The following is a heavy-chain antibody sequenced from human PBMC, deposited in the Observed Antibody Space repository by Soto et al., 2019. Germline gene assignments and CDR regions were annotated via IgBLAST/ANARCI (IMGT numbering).Heavy chain of an antibody. V-gene: IGHV3-64*02. CDR2: ISRSGDRT. CDR3: ARARCSSGQCYYFDY. CDR1: GLTFSSYN. Sequence: EVQLVESGEGLVQPGGSLRLSCAASGLTFSSYNIHWIRQAPGKGLEFVSAISRSGDRTYYADSVKGRFTITRDNSKNTVWLQMGSLRAEDMAVYYCARARCSSGQCYYFDYWGRGALVSVSS. D-gene: IGHD2-15*01. J-gene: IGHJ4*02.